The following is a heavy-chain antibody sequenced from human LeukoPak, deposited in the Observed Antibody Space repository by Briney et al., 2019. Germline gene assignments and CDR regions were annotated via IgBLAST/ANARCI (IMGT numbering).Heavy chain of an antibody. CDR3: ARGRGSGSSPGY. D-gene: IGHD3-10*01. CDR1: GGSISSYY. Sequence: KPSETLSLTCTVSGGSISSYYWSWIRQPPGKGLEWIGEINHSGSTNYNPSLKSRVTISVDTSKNQFSLKLTSVTAADTAVYYCARGRGSGSSPGYWGQGTLVTVSS. J-gene: IGHJ4*02. CDR2: INHSGST. V-gene: IGHV4-34*01.